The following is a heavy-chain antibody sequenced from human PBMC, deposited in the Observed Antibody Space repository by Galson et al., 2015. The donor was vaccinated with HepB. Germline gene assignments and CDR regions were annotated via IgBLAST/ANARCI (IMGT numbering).Heavy chain of an antibody. V-gene: IGHV5-51*03. Sequence: QSGAEVKKPGESLQISCQGSGYIFTKYWIVWVRQKPGKGLEWMGSIYPGDSDTRYSPSFQGQVTFSADESISLAYLRGSGLKAADTARYYCARLACDTTTGTHGMDVWGQGTTVSVSS. CDR2: IYPGDSDT. J-gene: IGHJ6*02. CDR1: GYIFTKYW. D-gene: IGHD1-1*01. CDR3: ARLACDTTTGTHGMDV.